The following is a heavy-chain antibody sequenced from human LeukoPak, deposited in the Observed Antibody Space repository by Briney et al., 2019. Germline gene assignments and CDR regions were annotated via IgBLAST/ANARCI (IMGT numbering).Heavy chain of an antibody. J-gene: IGHJ4*02. D-gene: IGHD6-19*01. CDR1: GGSISSYY. V-gene: IGHV4-4*07. CDR3: ASTVAGIGYFDY. Sequence: SETLSLTCTVSGGSISSYYWSWIRQPAGKGLEWIGRIYTRGSTNYNPSLKTRVTMSIDTSKNHFSLKLSSVTAADTAVYYCASTVAGIGYFDYWGQGTLVTVSS. CDR2: IYTRGST.